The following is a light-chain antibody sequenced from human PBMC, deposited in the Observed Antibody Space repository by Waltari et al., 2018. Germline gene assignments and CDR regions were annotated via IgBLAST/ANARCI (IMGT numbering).Light chain of an antibody. V-gene: IGKV1-8*01. CDR3: HQYYSYPQT. Sequence: AIRMTQSPSSLSASTRARVTITCRASQGISSYFSWYQQKPGKASKPLFYAASTLQSGVPSRFSGSGSGTDFTLTISCLQSEDFATYYCHQYYSYPQTFGQGTKVEIK. J-gene: IGKJ1*01. CDR2: AAS. CDR1: QGISSY.